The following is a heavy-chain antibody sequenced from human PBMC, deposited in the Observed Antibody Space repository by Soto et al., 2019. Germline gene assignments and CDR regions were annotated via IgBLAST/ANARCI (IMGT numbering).Heavy chain of an antibody. D-gene: IGHD1-26*01. CDR3: ARHSGSYFSNGRFDY. CDR1: GFSLTTSGVG. V-gene: IGHV4-31*03. Sequence: VNPTQTLTLTCTFSGFSLTTSGVGVGWIRQPPGRALEWIGYIYYSGSTYYNPSLKSRVTISVDTSKNQFSLKLSSVTAADTAVYYCARHSGSYFSNGRFDYWGQGTLVTVSS. J-gene: IGHJ4*02. CDR2: IYYSGST.